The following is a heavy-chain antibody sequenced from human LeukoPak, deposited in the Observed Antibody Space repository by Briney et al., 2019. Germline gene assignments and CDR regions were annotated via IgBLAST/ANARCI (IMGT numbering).Heavy chain of an antibody. CDR2: ISGSGGIT. Sequence: GGSLRLSCAASGFTFSRYAMSWVRQAPGKGLEWVSSISGSGGITYHADSLKGRFTISRDNSKNTLFLQMNSLRAEDTAVYYCAKNTISGGHYQYYMDVWGKGTTVTISS. CDR1: GFTFSRYA. CDR3: AKNTISGGHYQYYMDV. J-gene: IGHJ6*03. D-gene: IGHD3-16*02. V-gene: IGHV3-23*01.